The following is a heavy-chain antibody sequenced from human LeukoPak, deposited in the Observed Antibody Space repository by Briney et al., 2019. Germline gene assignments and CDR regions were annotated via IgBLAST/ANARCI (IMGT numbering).Heavy chain of an antibody. D-gene: IGHD3-10*01. V-gene: IGHV3-23*01. J-gene: IGHJ4*02. CDR1: GFTFSSYA. CDR2: ISGSGGST. Sequence: GGSLRLSCEASGFTFSSYAMSWVRQAPGKGLEWVSAISGSGGSTYYADSVKGRFTISRDNSKNTLYLKMNSLRAEGTAVYYRRKPAGTMVREVIMREPFFDYWGQGTLVTVSS. CDR3: RKPAGTMVREVIMREPFFDY.